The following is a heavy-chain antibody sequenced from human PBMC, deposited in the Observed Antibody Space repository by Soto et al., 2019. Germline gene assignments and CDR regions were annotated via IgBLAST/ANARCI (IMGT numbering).Heavy chain of an antibody. D-gene: IGHD5-12*01. CDR1: GGSITHGGFS. CDR2: ISHLENT. V-gene: IGHV4-30-2*06. CDR3: ARGGGNDPFDS. Sequence: SETLSLTCTVSGGSITHGGFSWSWIRQSPGKGLEWIGYISHLENTYFHPTFKSRLTMSIDRSKNQFSLNLSSVTAAARAVYYCARGGGNDPFDSWGQGVLVTVSS. J-gene: IGHJ4*02.